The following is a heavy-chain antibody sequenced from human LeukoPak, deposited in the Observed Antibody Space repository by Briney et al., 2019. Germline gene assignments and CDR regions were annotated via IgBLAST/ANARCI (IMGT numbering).Heavy chain of an antibody. CDR1: GGSFSGYY. D-gene: IGHD6-13*01. CDR2: IYYSGST. CDR3: ASGTQGLTAAGRLFDY. V-gene: IGHV4-34*01. J-gene: IGHJ4*02. Sequence: SETLSLTCAVYGGSFSGYYWGWIRQPPGKGLEWIGSIYYSGSTYYNPSLKSRVTISVDTSKNQFSLKLSSVTAADTAVYYCASGTQGLTAAGRLFDYWGQGTLVTVSS.